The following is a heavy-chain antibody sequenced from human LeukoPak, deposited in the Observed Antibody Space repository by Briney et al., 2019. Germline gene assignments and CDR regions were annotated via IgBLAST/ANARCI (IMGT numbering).Heavy chain of an antibody. CDR1: GYTFTGYY. J-gene: IGHJ5*02. V-gene: IGHV1-2*02. D-gene: IGHD3-9*01. Sequence: ASVKVSCKASGYTFTGYYMHWVRQAPGQGLEWMGWTNPNSGGTNYAQKFQGRVTMTRDTSISTAYMELSRLRSDDTAVYYCARGFDWTRSRSNWFDPWGQGTLVTVSS. CDR3: ARGFDWTRSRSNWFDP. CDR2: TNPNSGGT.